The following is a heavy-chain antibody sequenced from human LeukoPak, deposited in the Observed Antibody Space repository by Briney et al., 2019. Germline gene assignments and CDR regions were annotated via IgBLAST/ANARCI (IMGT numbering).Heavy chain of an antibody. D-gene: IGHD2-15*01. CDR2: ISGDGGST. J-gene: IGHJ4*02. V-gene: IGHV3-43*02. CDR3: ARGLRTPDY. CDR1: GFTFDDYA. Sequence: PGGSLILSCAASGFTFDDYAMNWVRQAPGKGLEWVSLISGDGGSTYSADSVKGRFTISRDNSKNSLYLQMNSLRADDTAVYYCARGLRTPDYWGQGTLVTVSS.